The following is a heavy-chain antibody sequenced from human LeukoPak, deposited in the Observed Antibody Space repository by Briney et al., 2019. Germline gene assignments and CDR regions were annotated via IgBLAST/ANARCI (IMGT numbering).Heavy chain of an antibody. CDR3: FVVVVPAATRSYYYYMDV. CDR1: GYTFTSYD. J-gene: IGHJ6*03. V-gene: IGHV1-8*03. D-gene: IGHD2-2*01. Sequence: ASVKVSCKASGYTFTSYDINWVRQATGQGLEWMGWMNPNSGNTGYAQKFQGRVTITRNTSISTAYMELSSLRSEDTAVYYCFVVVVPAATRSYYYYMDVWGKGTTVTVSS. CDR2: MNPNSGNT.